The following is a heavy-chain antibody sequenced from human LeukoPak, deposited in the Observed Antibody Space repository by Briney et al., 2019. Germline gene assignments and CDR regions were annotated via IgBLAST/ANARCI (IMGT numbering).Heavy chain of an antibody. CDR1: GDSISSGDYY. D-gene: IGHD3-22*01. CDR3: ARGPYSYDSSGAFDI. J-gene: IGHJ3*02. CDR2: NSSSGST. Sequence: SQTLTLTCTVSGDSISSGDYYWSWLPQPAGKGLEWIGRNSSSGSTNYNPSLKSRVTISVDTSKNQFSLKLSSVTAADTAVYFCARGPYSYDSSGAFDIWGQGTMVTVSS. V-gene: IGHV4-61*02.